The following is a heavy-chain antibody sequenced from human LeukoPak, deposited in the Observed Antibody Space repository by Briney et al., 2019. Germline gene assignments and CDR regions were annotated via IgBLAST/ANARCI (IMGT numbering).Heavy chain of an antibody. CDR2: IIPILGIA. CDR3: ARDPSYSGSYPFDY. CDR1: GYTFTSYG. D-gene: IGHD1-26*01. Sequence: ASVKVSCKASGYTFTSYGISWVRQAPGQGLEWMGRIIPILGIANYAQKFQGRVTITADKSTSTAYMELSSLRSEDTAVYYCARDPSYSGSYPFDYRGQGTLVTVSS. J-gene: IGHJ4*02. V-gene: IGHV1-69*04.